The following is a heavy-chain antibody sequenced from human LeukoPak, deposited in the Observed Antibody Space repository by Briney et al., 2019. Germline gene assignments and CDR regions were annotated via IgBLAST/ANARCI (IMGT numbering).Heavy chain of an antibody. V-gene: IGHV4-59*08. Sequence: SETLSLTCTVSGGSISSYYWSWIRQPPGKGLEWIGYIYYSGSTNYNPSLKSRVTISVDTSKNQFSLKLSSGTAADTAVYYCARVKYSYAFDIWGQGTMVTVSS. CDR2: IYYSGST. CDR3: ARVKYSYAFDI. CDR1: GGSISSYY. D-gene: IGHD5-18*01. J-gene: IGHJ3*02.